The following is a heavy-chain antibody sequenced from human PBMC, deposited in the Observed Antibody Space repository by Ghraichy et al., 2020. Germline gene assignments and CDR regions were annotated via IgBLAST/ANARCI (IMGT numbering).Heavy chain of an antibody. CDR2: INHSGST. CDR1: GGSFSGYY. J-gene: IGHJ4*02. V-gene: IGHV4-34*01. CDR3: ARGHTIFGVVIRIPFDY. Sequence: ETLSLTCAVYGGSFSGYYWSWIRQSPGKGLEWIGEINHSGSTNYNPSLKSRVTISVDTSKNQLSLKLSSVTAADTAVYYCARGHTIFGVVIRIPFDYWGQGTLVTVSS. D-gene: IGHD3-3*01.